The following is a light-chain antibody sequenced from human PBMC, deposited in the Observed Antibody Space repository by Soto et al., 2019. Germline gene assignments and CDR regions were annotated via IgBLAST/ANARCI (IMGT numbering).Light chain of an antibody. CDR1: SSGFDTYNS. CDR2: EVS. CDR3: SAYARGPLFD. Sequence: QSVLTQPASVSGSPGQSITVSCTGTSSGFDTYNSVSWYQQHPGKAPRLIIYEVSNRPSGVSNRFSGSKSGNTASLTISGLQAEDEAEYYCSAYARGPLFDFGCGNKVT. J-gene: IGLJ1*01. V-gene: IGLV2-14*01.